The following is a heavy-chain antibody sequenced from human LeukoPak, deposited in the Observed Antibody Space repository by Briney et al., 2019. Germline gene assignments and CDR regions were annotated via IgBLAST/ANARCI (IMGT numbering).Heavy chain of an antibody. CDR2: ISSSSSYI. Sequence: GRSLRLSCAASGFTFSSYSMNWVRQAPGKGLEWVSSISSSSSYIYYADSVKGRFTISRDNAKNSLYLQMNSLRAEDTAVYYCARVRSGFPDYWGQGTLVTVSS. J-gene: IGHJ4*02. CDR1: GFTFSSYS. V-gene: IGHV3-21*01. D-gene: IGHD3-9*01. CDR3: ARVRSGFPDY.